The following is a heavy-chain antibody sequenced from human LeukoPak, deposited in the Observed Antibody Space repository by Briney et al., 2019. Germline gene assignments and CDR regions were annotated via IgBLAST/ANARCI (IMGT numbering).Heavy chain of an antibody. CDR1: GFTFSTYA. V-gene: IGHV3-23*01. D-gene: IGHD6-19*01. Sequence: PGGSLRLSCAASGFTFSTYAMSWVRQAPGKGLEWVSSVSGSGSGDTTYYADSVKGRITIYRDNSKNTLYLQMNSLRAEDTGVYYCAKDDSGYASGWYYFGYWGQGTLVTVSS. CDR3: AKDDSGYASGWYYFGY. CDR2: VSGSGSGDTT. J-gene: IGHJ4*02.